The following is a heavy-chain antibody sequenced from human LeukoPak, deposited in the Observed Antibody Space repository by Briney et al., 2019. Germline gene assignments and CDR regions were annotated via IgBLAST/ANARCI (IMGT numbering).Heavy chain of an antibody. CDR1: GGSISSSSYY. D-gene: IGHD5-18*01. CDR3: ARDRGYSYGIDY. Sequence: PSETLSLTCSVSGGSISSSSYYWNWIRQPPGKGLEWVGSIYYSGTTYYNSSLKSRVSISEDTSKNRFSLMLTSVTAADTAVYYCARDRGYSYGIDYWGQGTLVTVSS. CDR2: IYYSGTT. V-gene: IGHV4-39*02. J-gene: IGHJ4*02.